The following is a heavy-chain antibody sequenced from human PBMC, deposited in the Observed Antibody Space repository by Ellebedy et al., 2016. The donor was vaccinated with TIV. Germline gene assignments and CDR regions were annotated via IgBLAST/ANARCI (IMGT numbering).Heavy chain of an antibody. J-gene: IGHJ4*02. CDR3: AKDSRYGYFDY. CDR2: ISYDGSNK. CDR1: GFTFSSYG. D-gene: IGHD3-9*01. V-gene: IGHV3-30*18. Sequence: GGSLRLXCAASGFTFSSYGMHWVRQAPGKGLEWVAVISYDGSNKYYADSVKGRLTISRDNSKNTLYLQMNSLRAEDTAVYYCAKDSRYGYFDYWGQGTLVTVSS.